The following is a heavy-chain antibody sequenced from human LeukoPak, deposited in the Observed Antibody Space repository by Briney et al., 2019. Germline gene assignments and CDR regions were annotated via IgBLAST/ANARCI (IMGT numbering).Heavy chain of an antibody. D-gene: IGHD1-14*01. CDR1: GVSFSGYY. CDR2: IHHSGST. Sequence: PSETLSLTCAVYGVSFSGYYWSWIRQPPGKGLEWLGEIHHSGSTHYNPSPQSRVTISVATSKNQFSLKLSSVTAADTAVYYCAGGKPTRYWAGKLDYWGQGTLVTVSS. V-gene: IGHV4-34*01. J-gene: IGHJ4*02. CDR3: AGGKPTRYWAGKLDY.